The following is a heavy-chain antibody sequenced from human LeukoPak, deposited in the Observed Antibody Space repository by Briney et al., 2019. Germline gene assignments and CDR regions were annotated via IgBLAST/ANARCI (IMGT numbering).Heavy chain of an antibody. CDR3: AKETLSSIWPEPENWFDP. CDR2: TYHSGST. V-gene: IGHV4-38-2*02. D-gene: IGHD6-13*01. Sequence: SETLSLTCTVSGYSISSGYYWGWIRPPPGKGLEWIGSTYHSGSTYYNPFLKSRVTISVDTSKNQFSLKLSSVTAADTAVYYCAKETLSSIWPEPENWFDPWGQGTLVTVSS. CDR1: GYSISSGYY. J-gene: IGHJ5*02.